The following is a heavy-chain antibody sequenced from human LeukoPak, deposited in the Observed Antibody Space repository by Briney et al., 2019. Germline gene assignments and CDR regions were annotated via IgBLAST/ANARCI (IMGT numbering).Heavy chain of an antibody. CDR3: ARAGPGYYASGNYENWFDP. CDR2: IFYSGSP. Sequence: SETLSLTCTVSGGSISRSSYYWGWIRQPPEKGLEWIGNIFYSGSPYYNPSLKSRVTISVDTSKNQFSLKVTSVTAADTAMYYCARAGPGYYASGNYENWFDPWGQGILVTVSS. CDR1: GGSISRSSYY. J-gene: IGHJ5*02. D-gene: IGHD3-10*01. V-gene: IGHV4-39*07.